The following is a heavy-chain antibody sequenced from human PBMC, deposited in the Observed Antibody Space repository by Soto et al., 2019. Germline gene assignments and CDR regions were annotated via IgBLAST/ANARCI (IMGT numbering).Heavy chain of an antibody. J-gene: IGHJ4*02. CDR3: ARGVGSSPPRY. Sequence: SETLSLTCTVSGGSISSGGYYWSWIRQHPGKGLEWIGYIYNSGSTYYNPSLKSRITISVDTSKNQISLKLTSATAADTAVYYCARGVGSSPPRYWGRGTLVTVSS. D-gene: IGHD1-26*01. CDR2: IYNSGST. CDR1: GGSISSGGYY. V-gene: IGHV4-31*03.